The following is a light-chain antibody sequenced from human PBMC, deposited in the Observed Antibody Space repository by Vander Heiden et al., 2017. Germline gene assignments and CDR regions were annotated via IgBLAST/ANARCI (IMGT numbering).Light chain of an antibody. CDR3: QQYKDWPYT. V-gene: IGKV3-15*01. J-gene: IGKJ2*01. CDR2: GAS. Sequence: EIVMTQSPATLSVSPGGRATISCKASLSISRYLAWYQQKVGQAPRLLIYGASTRATGIPARFSGTGSGTEFTLTISSLQSEDFVVYYCQQYKDWPYTFGQGTKLEIK. CDR1: LSISRY.